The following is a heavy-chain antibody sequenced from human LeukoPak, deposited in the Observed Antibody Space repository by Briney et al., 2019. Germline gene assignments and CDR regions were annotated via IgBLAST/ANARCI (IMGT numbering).Heavy chain of an antibody. D-gene: IGHD4-23*01. CDR1: GGSISNSDYY. CDR3: ARHRGGHDAFDI. J-gene: IGHJ3*02. CDR2: IHYSGTT. V-gene: IGHV4-39*01. Sequence: SGTLSLTCTVSGGSISNSDYYWDWIRQPPGKGLECIGNIHYSGTTNYNPSLKSRVTISVDASKNQFSLRLTSVAAADTAVYYCARHRGGHDAFDIWGQGTMVTVSS.